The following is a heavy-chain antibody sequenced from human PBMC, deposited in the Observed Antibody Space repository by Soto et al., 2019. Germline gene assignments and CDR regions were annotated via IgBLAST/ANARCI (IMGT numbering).Heavy chain of an antibody. CDR3: ARVRDWFDP. CDR1: GGSFSGHY. D-gene: IGHD3-3*01. CDR2: IDHSGYT. Sequence: SETLSLTCAVYGGSFSGHYWNWIRQPPGKGLEWIGEIDHSGYTNYNPSLKSRVTISVDTSKNQFSLRLTSVTAADTAVYYCARVRDWFDPWGQGTLVTVSS. V-gene: IGHV4-34*01. J-gene: IGHJ5*02.